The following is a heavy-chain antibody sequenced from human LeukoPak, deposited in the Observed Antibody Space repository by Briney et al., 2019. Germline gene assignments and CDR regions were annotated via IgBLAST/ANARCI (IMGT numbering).Heavy chain of an antibody. J-gene: IGHJ4*02. CDR2: IGGSGGST. CDR3: AKMYSSGWHFDY. D-gene: IGHD6-19*01. Sequence: GGSLRLPCAASGFTFSSYAMSWVRQAPGKGLEWVSGIGGSGGSTYYADSVKGRFTISRDNSKNTLYLQMTSLRAEDTAVYYCAKMYSSGWHFDYWGQGTLVTVSS. CDR1: GFTFSSYA. V-gene: IGHV3-23*01.